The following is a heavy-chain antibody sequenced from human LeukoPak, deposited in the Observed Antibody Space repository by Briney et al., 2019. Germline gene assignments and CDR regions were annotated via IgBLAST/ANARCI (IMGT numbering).Heavy chain of an antibody. J-gene: IGHJ4*02. V-gene: IGHV3-23*01. D-gene: IGHD3-16*01. CDR3: ASRWGYSFDH. CDR2: ISDSGGTT. CDR1: GISFSSYV. Sequence: GGSLRLSCAASGISFSSYVMSWVRQAPGKGLEWVSVISDSGGTTYYADSVKGRFTISRDNSKNTLYLQMNSLRAEDKAIENCASRWGYSFDHWGQGTLVTVSS.